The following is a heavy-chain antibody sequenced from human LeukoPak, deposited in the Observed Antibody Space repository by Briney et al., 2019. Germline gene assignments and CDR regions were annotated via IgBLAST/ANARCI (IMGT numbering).Heavy chain of an antibody. J-gene: IGHJ6*02. CDR1: GYTFTSYA. V-gene: IGHV1-3*01. D-gene: IGHD3-10*01. CDR3: ARVVLYGSGRLSWPNYGMDV. Sequence: ASVKVSCKASGYTFTSYAMHWVRQAPGQRLEWMGWINAGNGNTKYSQKFQGRVTITRDTSASTAYMELSRLRSDDTAVYYCARVVLYGSGRLSWPNYGMDVWGQGTTVTVSS. CDR2: INAGNGNT.